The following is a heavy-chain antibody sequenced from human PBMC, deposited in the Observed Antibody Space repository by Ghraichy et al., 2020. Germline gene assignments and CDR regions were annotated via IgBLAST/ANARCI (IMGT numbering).Heavy chain of an antibody. J-gene: IGHJ4*02. CDR3: AGTYDYVWGSYRYKFDY. D-gene: IGHD3-16*02. CDR1: GGTFSSYA. V-gene: IGHV1-69*13. CDR2: IIPIFGTA. Sequence: SVKVSCKASGGTFSSYAISWVRQAPGQGLEWMGGIIPIFGTANYAQKFQGRVTITADESTSTAYMELSSLRSEDTAVYYCAGTYDYVWGSYRYKFDYWGQGTLVTVSS.